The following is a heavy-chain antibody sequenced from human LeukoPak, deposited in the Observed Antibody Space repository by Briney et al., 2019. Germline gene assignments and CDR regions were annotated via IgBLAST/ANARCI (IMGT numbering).Heavy chain of an antibody. J-gene: IGHJ6*02. V-gene: IGHV4-59*01. CDR2: IYYSGST. CDR3: ARGGAVADPYYYYGMDV. Sequence: SETLSLTCTVSGGSISSYYWSWIRQPPGKGLEWIGYIYYSGSTNYNPSLRSRVTISVDTSKNQFSLKLSSVTAADTAVYYCARGGAVADPYYYYGMDVWGQGTTVTVSS. D-gene: IGHD6-19*01. CDR1: GGSISSYY.